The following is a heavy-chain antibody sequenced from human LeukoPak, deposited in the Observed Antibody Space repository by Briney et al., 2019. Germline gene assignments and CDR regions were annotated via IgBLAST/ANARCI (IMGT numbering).Heavy chain of an antibody. J-gene: IGHJ3*02. V-gene: IGHV3-7*01. CDR3: ARDDPYDSDAFDI. Sequence: HSGGSLRLSCAASGFTFSSYWMSWVRQAPGKGLEWVANIKQDGSEKYYVDSVKGRFTISRDNAKNSLYLQMNSLGAEDTAVYYCARDDPYDSDAFDIWGQGTMVTVSS. CDR2: IKQDGSEK. CDR1: GFTFSSYW. D-gene: IGHD2-15*01.